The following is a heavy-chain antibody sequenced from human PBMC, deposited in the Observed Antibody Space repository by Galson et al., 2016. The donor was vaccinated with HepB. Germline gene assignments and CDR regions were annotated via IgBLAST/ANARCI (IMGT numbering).Heavy chain of an antibody. V-gene: IGHV3-30*07. CDR2: ISFDGRHA. Sequence: SLRLSCAASGFTFRDNSMHWIRQAPGKGLEWVAVISFDGRHAFYTDSVKGRFTISRDNSNNTLHLQMSRLRSEDTAVYYCASDLARGFYDASGSYGYFQDWSQATLVTVSS. J-gene: IGHJ1*01. D-gene: IGHD3-22*01. CDR1: GFTFRDNS. CDR3: ASDLARGFYDASGSYGYFQD.